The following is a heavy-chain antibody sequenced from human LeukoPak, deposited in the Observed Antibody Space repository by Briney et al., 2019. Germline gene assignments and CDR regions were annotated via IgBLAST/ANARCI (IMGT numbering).Heavy chain of an antibody. Sequence: VASVKVSCKASGYTFTGYYIHWVRQAPGQGLEWMGWINPNSGGTNYAQKFQGRVTMTRDTSISTAYMELSRLRSDDTAVYYCARDSHIVGATYYFDYWGQGTLVTVSS. V-gene: IGHV1-2*02. D-gene: IGHD1-26*01. J-gene: IGHJ4*02. CDR2: INPNSGGT. CDR3: ARDSHIVGATYYFDY. CDR1: GYTFTGYY.